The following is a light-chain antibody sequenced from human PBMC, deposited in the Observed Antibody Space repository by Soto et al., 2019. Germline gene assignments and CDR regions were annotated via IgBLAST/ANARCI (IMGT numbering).Light chain of an antibody. J-gene: IGLJ2*01. CDR1: NSDIGGYDY. CDR3: SSFTHTTPLGVI. V-gene: IGLV2-14*03. Sequence: QSALTQPASVSGSPGQSITISCTGTNSDIGGYDYVSWYQKHPDKAPKLLIYDVNNRPSGVSNRFSASKSATTASLTISGLQAEDEADYYCSSFTHTTPLGVIFGGGTKLTDL. CDR2: DVN.